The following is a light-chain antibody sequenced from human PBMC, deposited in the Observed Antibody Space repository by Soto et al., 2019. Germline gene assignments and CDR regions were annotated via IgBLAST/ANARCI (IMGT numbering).Light chain of an antibody. J-gene: IGKJ1*01. V-gene: IGKV1D-8*03. CDR3: QHYYGFPRT. CDR1: QGISNY. CDR2: AAS. Sequence: VIWMTQSPSLLSASTGDRVTISCRLSQGISNYLAWYQQKPGKAPELLIYAASTLQSGVPSRFSGSGSGTDFTLTISCLQSEDFATYHSQHYYGFPRTFGQG.